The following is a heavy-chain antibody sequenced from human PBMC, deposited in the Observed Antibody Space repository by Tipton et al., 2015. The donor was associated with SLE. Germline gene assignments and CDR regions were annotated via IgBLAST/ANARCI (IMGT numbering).Heavy chain of an antibody. CDR2: IYYSGST. CDR3: ARVPAVYYYHMDV. D-gene: IGHD2-2*01. V-gene: IGHV4-61*08. J-gene: IGHJ6*03. Sequence: TLSLTCTVSEGSISSGGYYWSWIRQHPGKGLEWIGYIYYSGSTNYNPSLKSRVTISVDTSKNQFSLKLSSVTAADTAVYYCARVPAVYYYHMDVWGKGTTVTVSS. CDR1: EGSISSGGYY.